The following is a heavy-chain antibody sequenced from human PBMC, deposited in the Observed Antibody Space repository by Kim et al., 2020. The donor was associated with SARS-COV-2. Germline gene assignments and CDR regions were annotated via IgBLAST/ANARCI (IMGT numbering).Heavy chain of an antibody. CDR1: GASISINDYY. V-gene: IGHV4-39*01. D-gene: IGHD3-10*01. CDR3: ARHRGTSGNYCYYGMDV. J-gene: IGHJ6*02. Sequence: SETLSLTCTVSGASISINDYYWGWIRQAPGKGLEWIGSSCLSGGICYNSSLKSRVTISVDTSMNQFSLKLSSVTAADTALYYCARHRGTSGNYCYYGMDVWGQGTTVIVS. CDR2: SCLSGGI.